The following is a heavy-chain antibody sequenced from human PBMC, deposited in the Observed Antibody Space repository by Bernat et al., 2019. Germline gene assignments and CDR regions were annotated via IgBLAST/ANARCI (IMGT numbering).Heavy chain of an antibody. CDR3: ARDYYDSSGYYWGYYYYGMDV. CDR1: GFTFSSYA. Sequence: QVQLVESGGGVVQPGGSLRLSCAASGFTFSSYAMHWVRQAPGKGLEWVAVISYDGSNKYYADSVKGRFTISRDNSKNTLYLQMNSLRAEDTAVYYCARDYYDSSGYYWGYYYYGMDVWGQGTTVTVSS. J-gene: IGHJ6*02. D-gene: IGHD3-22*01. CDR2: ISYDGSNK. V-gene: IGHV3-30-3*01.